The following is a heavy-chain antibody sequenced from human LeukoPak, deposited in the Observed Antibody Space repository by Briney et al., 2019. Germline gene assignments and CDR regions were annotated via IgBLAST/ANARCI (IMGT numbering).Heavy chain of an antibody. CDR2: ISYDGSNQ. CDR1: GFTFGSYA. Sequence: GGSLRLSCAASGFTFGSYAMHWVRQAPGKGLEWVTVISYDGSNQYYADSVKGRFTISRSNSKNTLYLQMNSLRAEDTAVYYCATGVDYGDSTYFDYWGQGTLVTVSS. D-gene: IGHD4-17*01. J-gene: IGHJ4*02. V-gene: IGHV3-30*04. CDR3: ATGVDYGDSTYFDY.